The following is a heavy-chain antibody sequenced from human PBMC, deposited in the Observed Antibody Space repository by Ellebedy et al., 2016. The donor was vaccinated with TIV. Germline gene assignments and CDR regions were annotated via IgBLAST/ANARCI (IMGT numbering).Heavy chain of an antibody. V-gene: IGHV1-18*04. CDR3: ARESPYYDYVWGSYRHGHIDY. CDR2: ISAYNVNT. D-gene: IGHD3-16*02. CDR1: GYTFTSYG. Sequence: AASVKVSCKASGYTFTSYGISWVRQAPGQGLEWMGWISAYNVNTNYAQKLQGRVTMTTDTSTSTAYMELRSLRSDDTAVYYCARESPYYDYVWGSYRHGHIDYWGQGTLVTVSS. J-gene: IGHJ4*02.